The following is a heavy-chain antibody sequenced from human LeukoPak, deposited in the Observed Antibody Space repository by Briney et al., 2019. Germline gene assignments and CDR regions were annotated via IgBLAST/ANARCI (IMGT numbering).Heavy chain of an antibody. CDR2: ITSTSSYK. CDR1: GFSFSSYT. CDR3: ARDFPGLGYFDY. D-gene: IGHD3-10*01. Sequence: PGGSLRLSCAASGFSFSSYTMNWVRQAPGKGLEWISSITSTSSYKFYADSVKGRFTISRDNAQNSLYLQMNSLRAEDTAVYYCARDFPGLGYFDYWGQGTLVTVSS. V-gene: IGHV3-21*01. J-gene: IGHJ4*02.